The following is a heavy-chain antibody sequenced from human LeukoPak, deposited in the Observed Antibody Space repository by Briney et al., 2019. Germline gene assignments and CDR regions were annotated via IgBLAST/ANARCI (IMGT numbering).Heavy chain of an antibody. CDR3: ARDGYAGPSSGTMMNWFDP. V-gene: IGHV1-69*05. CDR2: IIPIFGTA. J-gene: IGHJ5*02. D-gene: IGHD3-22*01. Sequence: ASVTVSFKSSGCTFSSYAISWMRQAPGQGLEWMGGIIPIFGTANKEQRFRGRVTITTDESTSTVYMELSGLRSEDTAVYYCARDGYAGPSSGTMMNWFDPWGQGTLVTVSS. CDR1: GCTFSSYA.